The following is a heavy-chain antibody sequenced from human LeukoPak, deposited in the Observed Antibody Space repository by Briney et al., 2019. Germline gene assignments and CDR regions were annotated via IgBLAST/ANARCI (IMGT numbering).Heavy chain of an antibody. CDR3: ATSVGYYDSSGYHPTPPDY. CDR2: INHSGST. CDR1: GGSFSGYY. J-gene: IGHJ4*02. D-gene: IGHD3-22*01. Sequence: KSSETLSLTCAVYGGSFSGYYWSWIRQPPGKGLEWIGEINHSGSTNYNPSLKSRVTISVDTSKNQFSLKLSSVTAADTAVYYCATSVGYYDSSGYHPTPPDYWGQGTLVTVSS. V-gene: IGHV4-34*01.